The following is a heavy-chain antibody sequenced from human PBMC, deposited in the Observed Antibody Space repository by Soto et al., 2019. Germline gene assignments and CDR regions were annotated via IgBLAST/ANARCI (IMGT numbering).Heavy chain of an antibody. V-gene: IGHV1-18*01. CDR2: ISAYNGNT. Sequence: ASVKVSCKASGYTFTSYGISWVRQAPGQGLEWMGWISAYNGNTNYAQKLQGRVTMTTDTSTSTAYMELRSLRSDDTAVYYCARGGALAARPGDYYYYHMDVWGKGTTVTVSS. J-gene: IGHJ6*03. D-gene: IGHD6-6*01. CDR1: GYTFTSYG. CDR3: ARGGALAARPGDYYYYHMDV.